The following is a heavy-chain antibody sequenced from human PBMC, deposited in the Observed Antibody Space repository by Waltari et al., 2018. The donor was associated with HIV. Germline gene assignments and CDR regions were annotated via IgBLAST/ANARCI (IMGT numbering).Heavy chain of an antibody. D-gene: IGHD3-3*01. V-gene: IGHV4-61*02. CDR3: ARGIEDFWSGYYTDY. CDR2: IYTSGST. CDR1: GGSISSGSYY. Sequence: QVQLQESGPGLVKPSQTLSLTCTVSGGSISSGSYYWSWIRQPAGKGLEWIGRIYTSGSTNYNPSLKSRVTISVDTSKNQFSLKLSSVTAADTAVYYCARGIEDFWSGYYTDYWGQGTLVTVSS. J-gene: IGHJ4*02.